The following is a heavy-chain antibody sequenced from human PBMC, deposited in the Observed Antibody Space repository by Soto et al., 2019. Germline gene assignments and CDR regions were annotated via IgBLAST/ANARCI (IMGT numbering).Heavy chain of an antibody. Sequence: QVQLVQSGAEVKKPGSSVKVSCKASGGPFSSYAISWARRAPGQGLEWMGGIIPIFGTANYAQKFQGRVTITADESTSTAYMELSSLRSEDTAVYYCARDIVVVVAAEHDYYYYGMDVWGQGTTVTVSS. CDR3: ARDIVVVVAAEHDYYYYGMDV. V-gene: IGHV1-69*12. D-gene: IGHD2-15*01. CDR2: IIPIFGTA. J-gene: IGHJ6*02. CDR1: GGPFSSYA.